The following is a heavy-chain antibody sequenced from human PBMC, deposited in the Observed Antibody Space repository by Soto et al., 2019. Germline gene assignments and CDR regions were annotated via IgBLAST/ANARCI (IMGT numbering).Heavy chain of an antibody. CDR2: IYHSGST. CDR3: ARARLRAVCAFGI. D-gene: IGHD5-12*01. Sequence: PSETLSLTCAVSGGSISSGGYSWSWIRQPPGKGLEWIGYIYHSGSTYYNPSLKSRLSISLDTSKSQFSLRLSSVTAADTAMYYCARARLRAVCAFGIWGQGTMVTVSS. V-gene: IGHV4-30-2*05. J-gene: IGHJ3*02. CDR1: GGSISSGGYS.